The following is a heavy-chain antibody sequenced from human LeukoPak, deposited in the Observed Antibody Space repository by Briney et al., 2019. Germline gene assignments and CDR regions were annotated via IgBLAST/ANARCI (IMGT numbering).Heavy chain of an antibody. CDR1: GGSISSGDYY. J-gene: IGHJ4*02. D-gene: IGHD6-13*01. Sequence: SQTLSLTCTVSGGSISSGDYYWSWIRQPPGKGLEWIGYIYYSGSTYYNPSLKSRVIISIDTSKNQFSLKLNSMTAADTAVYYCAGHVSAAAGGRWGQGTLVTVSS. CDR3: AGHVSAAAGGR. CDR2: IYYSGST. V-gene: IGHV4-30-4*01.